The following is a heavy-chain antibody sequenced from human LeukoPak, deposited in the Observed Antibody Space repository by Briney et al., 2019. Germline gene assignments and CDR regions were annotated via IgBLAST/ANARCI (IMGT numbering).Heavy chain of an antibody. D-gene: IGHD6-19*01. CDR1: GFTFSSYA. CDR2: ISGSGGAT. CDR3: AKSPKALYSSGWQFFDY. V-gene: IGHV3-23*01. J-gene: IGHJ4*02. Sequence: GGSLRLSCAASGFTFSSYAMSWVRQAPGKGLEWVSAISGSGGATYYADSVKGRFTISRDNSKNTLYLQMNSLRAEDTAVYYCAKSPKALYSSGWQFFDYWGQGTLVTVSS.